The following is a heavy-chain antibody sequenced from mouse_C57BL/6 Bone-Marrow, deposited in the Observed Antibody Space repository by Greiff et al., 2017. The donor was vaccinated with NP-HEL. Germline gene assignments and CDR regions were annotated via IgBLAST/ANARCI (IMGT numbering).Heavy chain of an antibody. CDR3: ARNLTGHAMDY. D-gene: IGHD4-1*01. CDR2: IHPNSGST. Sequence: VQLQQSGAELVKPGASVKLSCKASGYTFTSYWMHWVKQRPGQGLEWIGMIHPNSGSTNYNEKFKSKATLTVDKSSSTAYMQLSSLTSEDSAVYYCARNLTGHAMDYWGQGTSVTVSS. V-gene: IGHV1-64*01. J-gene: IGHJ4*01. CDR1: GYTFTSYW.